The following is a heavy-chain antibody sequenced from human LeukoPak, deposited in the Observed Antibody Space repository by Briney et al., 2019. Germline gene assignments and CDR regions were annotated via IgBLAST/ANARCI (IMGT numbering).Heavy chain of an antibody. D-gene: IGHD2-21*01. J-gene: IGHJ6*02. Sequence: GASLQISCQTAGSTITYYWIGGGRPPAGKGREGMGVIFPRDSDVSYSPSFQGQFTISADNSTNTAYLHWGSLKASDSAMYYCVRSLPATLLRGYGMDVWGPGTTVTVS. CDR2: IFPRDSDV. CDR3: VRSLPATLLRGYGMDV. V-gene: IGHV5-51*01. CDR1: GSTITYYW.